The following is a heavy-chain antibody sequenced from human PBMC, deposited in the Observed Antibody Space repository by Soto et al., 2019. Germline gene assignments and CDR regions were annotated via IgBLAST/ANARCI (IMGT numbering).Heavy chain of an antibody. CDR2: IYYSGST. Sequence: SETLSLTCTVSGGSISSGDYYWSWIRQPPGKGLEWIGYIYYSGSTYYNPSLKSRVTISVDTSKNQFSLKLSSVTAADTAVYYCAREMIRADDIWGQGTMVTVXS. CDR1: GGSISSGDYY. J-gene: IGHJ3*02. D-gene: IGHD3-16*01. CDR3: AREMIRADDI. V-gene: IGHV4-30-4*01.